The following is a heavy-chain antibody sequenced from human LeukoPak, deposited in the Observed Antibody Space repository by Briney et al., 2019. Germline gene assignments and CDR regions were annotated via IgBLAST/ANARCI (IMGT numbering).Heavy chain of an antibody. CDR3: ARDLSGSYSDY. D-gene: IGHD1-26*01. CDR2: ISSSSSYI. Sequence: GGSLRLSCAASGLRFSSYWMDWVRQAPGKGLEWVSSISSSSSYIYYADSVKGRFTISRDNAKNSLYLQMNSLRAEDTAVYYCARDLSGSYSDYWGQGTLVTVSS. V-gene: IGHV3-21*01. J-gene: IGHJ4*02. CDR1: GLRFSSYW.